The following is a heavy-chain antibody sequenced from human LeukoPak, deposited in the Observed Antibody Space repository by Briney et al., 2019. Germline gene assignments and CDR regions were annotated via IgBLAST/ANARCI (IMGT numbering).Heavy chain of an antibody. CDR3: ARDWAWGGFDH. CDR1: GFSFSSYW. V-gene: IGHV3-74*01. Sequence: GGSPRLSCEGSGFSFSSYWMHWVRQAPGKGLAWVSRIRTDGGTKYYADSVKGRFTVSRDNARNTLYLQMDSLRVDDTAVYYCARDWAWGGFDHWGQGTLVTVSS. CDR2: IRTDGGTK. J-gene: IGHJ4*02. D-gene: IGHD3-16*01.